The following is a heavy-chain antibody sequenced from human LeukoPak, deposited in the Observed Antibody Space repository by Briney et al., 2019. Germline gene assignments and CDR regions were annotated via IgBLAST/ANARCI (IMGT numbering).Heavy chain of an antibody. CDR3: ARDGYNRDFDY. CDR2: ISSSSNYI. V-gene: IGHV3-21*01. CDR1: DFTVSSNY. J-gene: IGHJ4*02. Sequence: GGSLRLSCAASDFTVSSNYMSWVRRAPGKGLEWVSSISSSSNYIYYADSVKGRFTISRDNAKNSLYLQMNSLRAEDTAVYYCARDGYNRDFDYWGQGTLVTVSS. D-gene: IGHD5-24*01.